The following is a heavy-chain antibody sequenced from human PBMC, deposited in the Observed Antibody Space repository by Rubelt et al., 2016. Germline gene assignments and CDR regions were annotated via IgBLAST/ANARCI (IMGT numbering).Heavy chain of an antibody. V-gene: IGHV1-69*06. CDR1: GGTFSSYA. CDR3: ARVISGVEYSSSWHFDY. J-gene: IGHJ4*02. Sequence: QVQLVQSGAEVKKPGSSVKVSRKASGGTFSSYAISWVRQAPGQGLEWMGGIIPIFGTANYAQKFQGRVTITADKSTSTAYMELSSLRSEDTAVYYCARVISGVEYSSSWHFDYWGQGTLVTVSS. CDR2: IIPIFGTA. D-gene: IGHD6-13*01.